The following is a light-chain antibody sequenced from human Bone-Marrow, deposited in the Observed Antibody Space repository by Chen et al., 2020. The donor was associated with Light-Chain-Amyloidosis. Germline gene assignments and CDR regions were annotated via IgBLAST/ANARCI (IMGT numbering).Light chain of an antibody. CDR2: AAS. J-gene: IGKJ5*01. CDR1: QSVRSN. V-gene: IGKV3-15*01. Sequence: EIVITQSPASVTVSPGESVTLACRASQSVRSNLAWYQQRPCQAPRLLISAASTRASNVPVRFSGSGSGTEFTLRISSLQSEHFGVNYCQRYHDWPPITYGQGTRLEIK. CDR3: QRYHDWPPIT.